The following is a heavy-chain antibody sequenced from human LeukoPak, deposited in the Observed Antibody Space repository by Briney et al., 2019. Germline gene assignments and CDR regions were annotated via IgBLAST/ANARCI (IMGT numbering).Heavy chain of an antibody. D-gene: IGHD2-15*01. Sequence: KTSETLSLTCTVSGGSISSSSYYWGWIRQPPGKGLEWIGSIYYSGGTYYNPSLKSRVTISVDTSKNQFSLKLSSVTAADTAVYYCAREGVVVAATSMDVWGQGTTVTVSS. CDR1: GGSISSSSYY. CDR3: AREGVVVAATSMDV. J-gene: IGHJ6*02. V-gene: IGHV4-39*02. CDR2: IYYSGGT.